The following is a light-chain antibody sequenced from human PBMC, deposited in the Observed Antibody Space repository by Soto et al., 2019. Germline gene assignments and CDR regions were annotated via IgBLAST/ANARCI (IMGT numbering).Light chain of an antibody. CDR1: QSINKW. CDR3: QQYNIGYT. Sequence: IQMTQPPSTLSASVGDRVTITCRASQSINKWVAWFQQKSGRAPKLLIYDAATLQSGVPSRFSGTGSGTDFSLTISSLQPEDVATYYCQQYNIGYTFGQGTRLDIK. V-gene: IGKV1-5*01. CDR2: DAA. J-gene: IGKJ2*01.